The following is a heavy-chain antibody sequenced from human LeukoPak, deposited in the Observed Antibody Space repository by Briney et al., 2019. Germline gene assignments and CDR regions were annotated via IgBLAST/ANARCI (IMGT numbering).Heavy chain of an antibody. CDR2: VYRGGTT. J-gene: IGHJ4*02. D-gene: IGHD6-19*01. Sequence: GGSLRLSCAASGFSLSDNYITWVRQAPGKGLEWVSVVYRGGTTYYADSVKGRLTISRDTSKNTVYVQMISLRAEDSAVYHCARGGTYSVGWSPDFDYWGQGTLVTVSS. CDR3: ARGGTYSVGWSPDFDY. V-gene: IGHV3-53*01. CDR1: GFSLSDNY.